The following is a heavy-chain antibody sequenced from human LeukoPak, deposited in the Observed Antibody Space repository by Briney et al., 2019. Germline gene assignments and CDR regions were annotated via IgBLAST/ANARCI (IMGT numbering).Heavy chain of an antibody. CDR1: GFTFSNYW. J-gene: IGHJ6*02. Sequence: GGSLRLSCVASGFTFSNYWMHWVRQAPGKGLVWVSRINSDGSSTTSADSVKGRFTVSRDNSKNTLYLQMNSLRAEDTAVYYCARDQSSGWYYYYGMDVWGQGTTVTVSS. D-gene: IGHD6-19*01. V-gene: IGHV3-74*01. CDR2: INSDGSST. CDR3: ARDQSSGWYYYYGMDV.